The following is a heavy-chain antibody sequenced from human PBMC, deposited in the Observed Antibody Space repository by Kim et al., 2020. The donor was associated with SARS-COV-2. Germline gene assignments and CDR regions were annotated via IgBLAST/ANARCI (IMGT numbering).Heavy chain of an antibody. CDR1: GFTFSSYA. V-gene: IGHV3-23*01. Sequence: GGSLRLSCAASGFTFSSYAMSWVRQAPGKGLEWVSAISVSGGTYYADSVKGRFTISRDNSKNTLFLQMNSLRAEDTALYYCAKRKVGTTRAEVLYYFDYWGQGTLVTVSS. CDR2: ISVSGGT. J-gene: IGHJ4*02. D-gene: IGHD1-26*01. CDR3: AKRKVGTTRAEVLYYFDY.